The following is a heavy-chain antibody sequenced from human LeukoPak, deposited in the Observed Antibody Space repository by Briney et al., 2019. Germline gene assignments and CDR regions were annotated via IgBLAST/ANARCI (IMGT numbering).Heavy chain of an antibody. J-gene: IGHJ6*02. Sequence: GGSLRLSCAASGFAFDDYAMHWVRQPPGKGLEWVSLISGDGGYRRYGDSVKGRFTISRDNSKNSLYLQLNSLETEDTALYYCAKVLRFFDSSSAGYYYYGMDVWGQGTTVTVSS. V-gene: IGHV3-43*02. CDR3: AKVLRFFDSSSAGYYYYGMDV. CDR2: ISGDGGYR. CDR1: GFAFDDYA. D-gene: IGHD3-9*01.